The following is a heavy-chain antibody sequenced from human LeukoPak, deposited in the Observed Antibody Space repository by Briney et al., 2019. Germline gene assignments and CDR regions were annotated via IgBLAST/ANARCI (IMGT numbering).Heavy chain of an antibody. CDR1: GFTFNLYG. V-gene: IGHV3-23*01. CDR2: ISGSGGST. D-gene: IGHD2-2*01. Sequence: PGGSLRLSCAASGFTFNLYGMSWVRQVPGKGLEWVSAISGSGGSTHYADSVKGRFTISRDNSKNTLYLQMNSLRAEDTAVYYCARAREYQLPIYYYYYYMDVWGKGTTVTVSS. J-gene: IGHJ6*03. CDR3: ARAREYQLPIYYYYYYMDV.